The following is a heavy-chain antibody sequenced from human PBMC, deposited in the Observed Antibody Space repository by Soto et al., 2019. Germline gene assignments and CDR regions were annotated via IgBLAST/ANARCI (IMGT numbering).Heavy chain of an antibody. CDR3: ASGCRSTSCYPVYYYGMDV. D-gene: IGHD2-2*01. CDR1: GGTFSSYT. Sequence: QVQLVQSGAEVKKPGSSVKVSCKASGGTFSSYTISWVRQAPGQGLEWMGRIIPILGIANYAQKFQGRVTITTDKATSTAYMELSSLRSEDTAVYYCASGCRSTSCYPVYYYGMDVWGQGTTVTVSS. CDR2: IIPILGIA. J-gene: IGHJ6*02. V-gene: IGHV1-69*02.